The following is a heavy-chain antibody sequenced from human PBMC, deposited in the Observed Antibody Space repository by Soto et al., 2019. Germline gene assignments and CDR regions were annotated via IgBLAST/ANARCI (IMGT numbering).Heavy chain of an antibody. J-gene: IGHJ4*02. CDR1: GYSFTSYW. V-gene: IGHV5-51*01. CDR2: IYPGDSDT. Sequence: ESLKISCKGSGYSFTSYWIGWVRQMPGKGLEWMGIIYPGDSDTRYSPSFQGQVTISADKSISTAYLQWSSLKASDTAMYYCARTVVAATTTLDYWGQGTLVTVS. CDR3: ARTVVAATTTLDY. D-gene: IGHD2-15*01.